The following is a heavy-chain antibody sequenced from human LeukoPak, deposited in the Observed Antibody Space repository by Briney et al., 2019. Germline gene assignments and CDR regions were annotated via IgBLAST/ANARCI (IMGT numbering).Heavy chain of an antibody. CDR2: IYYSGST. CDR3: ARAPTPYCGGDCYLKGAFDI. V-gene: IGHV4-31*03. CDR1: GGSISSGGYY. D-gene: IGHD2-21*01. Sequence: SETLSLTRTVSGGSISSGGYYWSWIRQHPGKGLEWIGYIYYSGSTYYNPSLKSRVTISVDTSKNQFSLKLSSVTAADTAVYYCARAPTPYCGGDCYLKGAFDIWGQGTMVTVSS. J-gene: IGHJ3*02.